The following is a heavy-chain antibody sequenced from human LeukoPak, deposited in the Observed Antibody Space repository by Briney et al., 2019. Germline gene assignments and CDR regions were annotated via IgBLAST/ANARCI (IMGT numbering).Heavy chain of an antibody. V-gene: IGHV4-39*01. CDR2: IYYTGST. D-gene: IGHD3-9*01. J-gene: IGHJ4*02. Sequence: PSETLSLTCTVSGGSVSSTEFYWGWIRQPPGKGLQWIGNIYYTGSTYYNPSLNSRVTMSVDTSQNQISLKMTSVTAADTAAYYCARLSKGRYFDYIFDYWGQGTLVTVSS. CDR3: ARLSKGRYFDYIFDY. CDR1: GGSVSSTEFY.